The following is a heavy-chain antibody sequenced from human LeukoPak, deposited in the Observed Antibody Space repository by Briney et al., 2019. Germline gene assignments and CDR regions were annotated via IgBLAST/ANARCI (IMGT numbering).Heavy chain of an antibody. J-gene: IGHJ5*02. CDR1: GGSITSDIFY. CDR3: GKVGGDSNS. Sequence: SETLSLTCTVSGGSITSDIFYWNWIRQHPGKGLEWIGSILNRRGTSYNSYLESRLTISLDTSQNQFFLKMSSVTAADTAMYYCGKVGGDSNSWGQGTLVTVSS. CDR2: ILNRRGT. V-gene: IGHV4-31*03. D-gene: IGHD4-23*01.